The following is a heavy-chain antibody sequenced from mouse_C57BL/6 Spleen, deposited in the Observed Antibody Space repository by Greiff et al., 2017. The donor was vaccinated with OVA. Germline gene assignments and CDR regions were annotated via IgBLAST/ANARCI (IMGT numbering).Heavy chain of an antibody. D-gene: IGHD2-1*01. CDR1: GYTFTSYG. CDR2: IYPRSGNT. Sequence: VQLQQSGAELARPGASVKLSCKASGYTFTSYGISWVKPSTGQGLEWIGEIYPRSGNTYYNEKFKGRATLTADKSSSTAYMELRSLTSEDSAVYFCATGGGNSYYAMYYWGQRTSVTVSS. CDR3: ATGGGNSYYAMYY. V-gene: IGHV1-81*01. J-gene: IGHJ4*01.